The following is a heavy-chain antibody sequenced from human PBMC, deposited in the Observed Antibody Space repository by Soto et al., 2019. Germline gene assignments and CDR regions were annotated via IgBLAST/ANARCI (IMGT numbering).Heavy chain of an antibody. CDR2: IYYSGST. D-gene: IGHD3-10*01. CDR3: ARDYYGSGSYYSWFDP. V-gene: IGHV4-39*01. J-gene: IGHJ5*02. CDR1: GGSISSSSYY. Sequence: PSETLSLTCTVSGGSISSSSYYWGWIRQPPGKGLEWIGSIYYSGSTYYNPSLKSRVTISVDTSKNQFSLKLSSATAADTAVYYCARDYYGSGSYYSWFDPWGQGTLVTVSS.